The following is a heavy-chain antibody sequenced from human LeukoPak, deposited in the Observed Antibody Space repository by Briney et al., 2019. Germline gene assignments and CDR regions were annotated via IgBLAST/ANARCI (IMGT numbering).Heavy chain of an antibody. CDR3: ARGIGSSWYYYYGMDV. CDR2: INPSGGST. V-gene: IGHV1-46*01. CDR1: GYTFTSYY. D-gene: IGHD6-13*01. Sequence: ASVKVSCKASGYTFTSYYMHWVRQAPGQGLEWMGIINPSGGSTSYAQKFQGRVTMTRDTSTSTVYMELSSLRSEDTAVYYCARGIGSSWYYYYGMDVWGQGTTVTVSS. J-gene: IGHJ6*02.